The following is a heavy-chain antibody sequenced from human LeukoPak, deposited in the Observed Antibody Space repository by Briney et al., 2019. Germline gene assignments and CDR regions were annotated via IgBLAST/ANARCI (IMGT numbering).Heavy chain of an antibody. V-gene: IGHV3-30*14. Sequence: GRSLRLSCAASGFTFSSYAMHWVRQAPGKGLEWVAVISYDGSNKYYADSVKGRFTISRDNSKNTLYLQMNSLRAEDTAVYYCARGGVTTFDYWGQGTLVTVSS. CDR1: GFTFSSYA. CDR2: ISYDGSNK. J-gene: IGHJ4*02. D-gene: IGHD4-11*01. CDR3: ARGGVTTFDY.